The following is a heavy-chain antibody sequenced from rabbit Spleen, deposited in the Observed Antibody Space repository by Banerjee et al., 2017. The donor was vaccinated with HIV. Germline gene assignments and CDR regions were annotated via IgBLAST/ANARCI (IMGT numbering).Heavy chain of an antibody. CDR2: IYPDGIGST. CDR1: GFSFSTSYY. CDR3: ARDTGSSFSSYGMDL. J-gene: IGHJ6*01. Sequence: QSLEESGGDMVKPGASLTLTCTASGFSFSTSYYICWVRQAPGKGLEWIGCIYPDGIGSTAFASWAKGRFTCSKTSSTTVTLQMTSLTVADTATYFCARDTGSSFSSYGMDLWGPGTLVTVS. D-gene: IGHD8-1*01. V-gene: IGHV1S40*01.